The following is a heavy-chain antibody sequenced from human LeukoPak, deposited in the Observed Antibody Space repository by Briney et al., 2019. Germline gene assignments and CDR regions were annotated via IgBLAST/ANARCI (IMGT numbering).Heavy chain of an antibody. CDR2: IYYSGST. Sequence: SETLSLTCTVSGGSISSGGYYWSWIRQHPGKGLEWIGYIYYSGSTYYNPSLKSRVTISVDTSKNQFSLRLSSVTAADTAVYYCARGPHGDWGGFDYWGQGTLVTVSS. V-gene: IGHV4-30-4*08. CDR1: GGSISSGGYY. D-gene: IGHD4-17*01. J-gene: IGHJ4*02. CDR3: ARGPHGDWGGFDY.